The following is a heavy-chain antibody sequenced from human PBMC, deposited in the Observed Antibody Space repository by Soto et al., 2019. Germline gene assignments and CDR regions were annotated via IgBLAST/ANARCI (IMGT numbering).Heavy chain of an antibody. CDR3: ARGVGYSYGRYYFDF. D-gene: IGHD5-18*01. V-gene: IGHV4-34*01. J-gene: IGHJ4*02. CDR1: GGSFSGYY. CDR2: INHSGST. Sequence: SETLSLTCAVYGGSFSGYYWSWIRQPPGKGLEWIGEINHSGSTNYNPSLKSRVTISVDTSKNQFSLKLSSVTAADTAVYYCARGVGYSYGRYYFDFWGQGTLVTVSS.